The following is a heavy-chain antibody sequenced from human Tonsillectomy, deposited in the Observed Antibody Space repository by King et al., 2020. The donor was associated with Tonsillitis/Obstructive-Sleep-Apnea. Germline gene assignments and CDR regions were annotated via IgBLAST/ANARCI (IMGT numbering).Heavy chain of an antibody. CDR2: LYYSGST. Sequence: VQLQESGPGLVKPSETLSLTCTVSGVSISSYYWSWIRQPPGKGLEWIGNLYYSGSTNYNPSLKSRVTISVDTSKNQFSLKLSSVTAADTAVYYCARAYYDILTGYLDDAFDVWGQGTMVTVSS. V-gene: IGHV4-59*08. J-gene: IGHJ3*01. CDR1: GVSISSYY. CDR3: ARAYYDILTGYLDDAFDV. D-gene: IGHD3-9*01.